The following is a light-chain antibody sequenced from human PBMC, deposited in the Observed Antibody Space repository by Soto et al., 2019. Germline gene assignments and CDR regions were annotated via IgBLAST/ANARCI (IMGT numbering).Light chain of an antibody. CDR1: QSVSSSY. V-gene: IGKV3-20*01. CDR2: GAS. CDR3: QQYGSSPYT. J-gene: IGKJ2*01. Sequence: EIVLTQSPGTLSLSPGERATLSCRASQSVSSSYLGWYQQKPGQTPRLLIYGASSRATGIPDRFSGSGSKTDFTLTISRLEPEDFALYYCQQYGSSPYTFGQGTKLEIK.